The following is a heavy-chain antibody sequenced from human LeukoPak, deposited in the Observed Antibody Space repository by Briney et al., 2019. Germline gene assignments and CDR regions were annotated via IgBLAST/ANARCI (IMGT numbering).Heavy chain of an antibody. D-gene: IGHD6-13*01. J-gene: IGHJ6*02. CDR2: ISSSGSTI. CDR3: ARESGHSSSWYGYYGMDV. CDR1: GFTFSDYY. V-gene: IGHV3-11*01. Sequence: GSLRLSCAASGFTFSDYYMSWIRQAPGKGLEWVSYISSSGSTIYYADSVKGRFTISRDNAKNSLYLQMNSLRAEDTAVYYCARESGHSSSWYGYYGMDVWGQGTTVTVSS.